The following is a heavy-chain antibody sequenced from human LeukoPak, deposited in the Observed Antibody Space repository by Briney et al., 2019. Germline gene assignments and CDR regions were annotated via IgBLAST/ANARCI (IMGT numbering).Heavy chain of an antibody. CDR1: GFTFSDYY. J-gene: IGHJ6*03. Sequence: GGSLRLSCAASGFTFSDYYMTWIHQAPGKGLEWISYISSSGSTIYYAGSVKGRFTISRDNAKNSLYLQMNSLRAEDTAVYYCARAPLGMVRGVTMDVWGKGTTVTVSS. V-gene: IGHV3-11*01. CDR2: ISSSGSTI. D-gene: IGHD3-10*01. CDR3: ARAPLGMVRGVTMDV.